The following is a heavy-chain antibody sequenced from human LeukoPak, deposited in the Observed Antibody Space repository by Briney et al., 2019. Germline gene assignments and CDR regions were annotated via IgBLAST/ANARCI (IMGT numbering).Heavy chain of an antibody. CDR1: GGTFSSYA. J-gene: IGHJ4*02. Sequence: SVKVSCTASGGTFSSYAISWVRQPPGQGLEWVGGIIPIFGTANYAQKFQGRVTITTDESTSTAYMELSSLRSEDTAVYYCASKLGAYDFWSGSYFDYWGQGTLVTVSS. V-gene: IGHV1-69*05. D-gene: IGHD3-3*01. CDR3: ASKLGAYDFWSGSYFDY. CDR2: IIPIFGTA.